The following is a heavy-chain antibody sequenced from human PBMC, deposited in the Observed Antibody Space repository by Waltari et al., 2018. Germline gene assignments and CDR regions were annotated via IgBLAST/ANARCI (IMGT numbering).Heavy chain of an antibody. J-gene: IGHJ6*03. V-gene: IGHV4-59*01. CDR3: AKDAYSIAAAGTLYYYYMDV. D-gene: IGHD6-13*01. CDR2: IYNTGST. CDR1: GGSIRSYY. Sequence: QVQLQESGPGLVKPSETLSLTCTVSGGSIRSYYWSWLRQPPGKGLEWIGYIYNTGSTTYNPSLQSRVTISVDTSKNQFSLRVTSVTAADTAIYYCAKDAYSIAAAGTLYYYYMDVWGKGTTVTISS.